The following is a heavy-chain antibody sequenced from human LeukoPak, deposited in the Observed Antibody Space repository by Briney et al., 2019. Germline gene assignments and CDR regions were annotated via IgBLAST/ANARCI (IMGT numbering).Heavy chain of an antibody. CDR3: ARSGRGLATRFDP. V-gene: IGHV4-59*13. CDR1: GGSISSYY. J-gene: IGHJ5*02. Sequence: PSETLSLTCTVSGGSISSYYWSWIRQPPGKGLDWIGYIYYTGSTNHNPSLKSRVTLSVDTSKNQFSLKLSSVTAADTAVYYCARSGRGLATRFDPWGQGILVTVSS. D-gene: IGHD1-26*01. CDR2: IYYTGST.